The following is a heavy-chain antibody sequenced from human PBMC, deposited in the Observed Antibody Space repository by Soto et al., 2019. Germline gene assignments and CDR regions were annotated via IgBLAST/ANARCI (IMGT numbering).Heavy chain of an antibody. CDR3: AHATHYGDYVVVFDI. J-gene: IGHJ3*02. V-gene: IGHV2-5*02. D-gene: IGHD4-17*01. CDR1: GFSLSTIGVG. CDR2: IHWDDDK. Sequence: QITLKESGPTLVKPTQTLTLTCSFSGFSLSTIGVGVGWIRQPPGEALEWLTFIHWDDDKRYSPSLNNRLTITKDTFKNQVVLRMTNLDPVDTATYYCAHATHYGDYVVVFDIWRQGTMVTVSS.